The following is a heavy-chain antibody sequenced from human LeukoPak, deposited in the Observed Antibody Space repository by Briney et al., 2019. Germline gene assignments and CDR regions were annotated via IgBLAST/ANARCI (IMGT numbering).Heavy chain of an antibody. Sequence: ASVKVSCKASGYTFTSYYMHWVRQAPGQGLEWMGIINPSGGSTSYAQKFQGRVTMTRDTSTSTVYMELSSLRSEDTAVYYCARLGAGPTYYDFWSGYSSFYFDYWGQGTLVTVSS. J-gene: IGHJ4*02. CDR3: ARLGAGPTYYDFWSGYSSFYFDY. CDR2: INPSGGST. V-gene: IGHV1-46*01. D-gene: IGHD3-3*01. CDR1: GYTFTSYY.